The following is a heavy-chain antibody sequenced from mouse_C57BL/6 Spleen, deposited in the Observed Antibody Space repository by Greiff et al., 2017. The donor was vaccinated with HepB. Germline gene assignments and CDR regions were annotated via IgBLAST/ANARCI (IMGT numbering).Heavy chain of an antibody. V-gene: IGHV1-64*01. CDR3: AIYYGSTTYWYFDV. D-gene: IGHD1-1*01. Sequence: VQLQQPGAELVKPGASVKLSCKASGYTFTSYWMHWVKQRPGQGLEWIGMIHPNSGSTNYNEKFKSKATLTVDKSSSTAYMQLSSLTSEDSAVYYCAIYYGSTTYWYFDVWGTGTTVTVSS. CDR1: GYTFTSYW. J-gene: IGHJ1*03. CDR2: IHPNSGST.